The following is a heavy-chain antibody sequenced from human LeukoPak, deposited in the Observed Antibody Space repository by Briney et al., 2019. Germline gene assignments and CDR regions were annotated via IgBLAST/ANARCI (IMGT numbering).Heavy chain of an antibody. D-gene: IGHD3-10*01. CDR1: GFTFSSYS. CDR2: ISSSSSYI. CDR3: ARPGGLGAFDI. Sequence: PAGSLRLSCAASGFTFSSYSMNWVRQAPGKGLEWVSSISSSSSYIYYADSVKGRFTISRDNAKNSLYLQMNSLRAEDTAVYYCARPGGLGAFDIWGQGTMVTVSS. V-gene: IGHV3-21*01. J-gene: IGHJ3*02.